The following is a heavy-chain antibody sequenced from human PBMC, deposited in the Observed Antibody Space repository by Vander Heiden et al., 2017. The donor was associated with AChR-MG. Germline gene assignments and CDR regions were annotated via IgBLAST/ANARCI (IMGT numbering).Heavy chain of an antibody. V-gene: IGHV2-5*02. D-gene: IGHD2-2*01. CDR1: GFSLSTSGVG. J-gene: IGHJ5*02. CDR2: IYWEDDK. CDR3: AHRTGSTSGTNWFDP. Sequence: QITLKESGPTLVKPTQTLTLTCTFSGFSLSTSGVGVGWIRQPPGKALEWLALIYWEDDKRYSPSLKSRLTITKDTSKNQVVLTMTNMHPVDTATYYCAHRTGSTSGTNWFDPWGQGTLVTVAS.